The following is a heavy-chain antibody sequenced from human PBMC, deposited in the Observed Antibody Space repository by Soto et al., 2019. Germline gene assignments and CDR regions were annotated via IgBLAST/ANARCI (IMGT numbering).Heavy chain of an antibody. Sequence: QVQLQESGPGLVKPSETLSLTCTVSGGSISSINHHFSNHYCSWIRLSPGKGLEWIGYISNMWFPRYNPSLERRVSISVDTSKNQFSLKLTSVTAEDTAVYYGATQGFGGVHALVDVWGQGTTVTVSS. J-gene: IGHJ6*02. D-gene: IGHD3-16*01. CDR2: ISNMWFP. CDR1: GGSISSINHHFSNHY. V-gene: IGHV4-61*05. CDR3: ATQGFGGVHALVDV.